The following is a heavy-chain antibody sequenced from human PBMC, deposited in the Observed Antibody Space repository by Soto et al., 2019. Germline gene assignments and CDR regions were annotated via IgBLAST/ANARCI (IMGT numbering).Heavy chain of an antibody. CDR1: GYTFTSYG. CDR3: ANVVHGLYNYGHFPLRY. J-gene: IGHJ4*02. CDR2: ISANNGNT. D-gene: IGHD5-18*01. V-gene: IGHV1-18*01. Sequence: QVQLVQSGAEVKKPGASVKVSCKASGYTFTSYGISWVRQAPGQGLEWMGWISANNGNTNYAQKFQGRVTMTTDTSTSPDYLELRSLRSDDTAGYYCANVVHGLYNYGHFPLRYWGQGTLVTVSS.